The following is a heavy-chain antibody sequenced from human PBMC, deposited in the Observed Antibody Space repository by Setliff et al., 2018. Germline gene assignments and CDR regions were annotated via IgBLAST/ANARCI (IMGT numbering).Heavy chain of an antibody. CDR3: ASGVPREYYDSSGSSMLDY. CDR2: ISNSGGVK. V-gene: IGHV3-48*03. J-gene: IGHJ4*02. Sequence: PGGSLRLSCVASGFTFSNYEMNWVRQAPGKGLEWVSYISNSGGVKYYTDSVKGRFTFSRDNAKNSLYLQMNSLRAEDTAVYYCASGVPREYYDSSGSSMLDYWGQGTLVTVSS. D-gene: IGHD3-22*01. CDR1: GFTFSNYE.